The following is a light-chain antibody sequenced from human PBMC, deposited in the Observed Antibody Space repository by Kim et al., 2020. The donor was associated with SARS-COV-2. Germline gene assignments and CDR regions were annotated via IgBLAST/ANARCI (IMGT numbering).Light chain of an antibody. CDR1: NIGSKS. Sequence: SYELTQPPSVSVAPGKTARITCGGNNIGSKSVHWYQQKPGQAPVLVIYYDSDRPSGIPERFSGSNSGNTATLTISRVEVGDEADYYCQVGDRSSDHVVFG. CDR3: QVGDRSSDHVV. J-gene: IGLJ2*01. CDR2: YDS. V-gene: IGLV3-21*04.